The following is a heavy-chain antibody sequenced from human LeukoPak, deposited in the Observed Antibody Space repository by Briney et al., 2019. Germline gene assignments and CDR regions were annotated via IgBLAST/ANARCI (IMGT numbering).Heavy chain of an antibody. CDR3: ARDRSPSHYYDTSGYHGDADS. Sequence: ASVKVSCKASGYTFTDYYIHWVRQAPGQGPEWMGWINPQSGGGTNYAQKFQGRVSLTRDTSITTAYMELRSLRSDDTAVYYCARDRSPSHYYDTSGYHGDADSWGQGTLVTVSS. CDR1: GYTFTDYY. D-gene: IGHD3-22*01. V-gene: IGHV1-2*02. CDR2: INPQSGGGT. J-gene: IGHJ4*02.